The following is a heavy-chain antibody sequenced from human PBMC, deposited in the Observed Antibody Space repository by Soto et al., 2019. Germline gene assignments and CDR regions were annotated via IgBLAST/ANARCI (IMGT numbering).Heavy chain of an antibody. CDR1: GGSIETFY. CDR2: ISNSGST. CDR3: ARILRDSQGWYHHDF. D-gene: IGHD6-19*01. Sequence: PSETLSLTCTVSGGSIETFYLSWIRQPPGKGLEWIGYISNSGSTNYNPSLESRVTVSVDTAKNEFSLKLNSVTAADTATYYCARILRDSQGWYHHDFWGQGTLVTVSS. V-gene: IGHV4-59*01. J-gene: IGHJ4*02.